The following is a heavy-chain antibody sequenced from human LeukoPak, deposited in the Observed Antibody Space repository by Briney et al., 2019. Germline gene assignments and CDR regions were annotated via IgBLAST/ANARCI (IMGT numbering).Heavy chain of an antibody. V-gene: IGHV3-33*01. CDR3: GRDYTSSWTPLFNY. CDR1: GFTFTNYG. Sequence: GGSLRLSCASSGFTFTNYGMHWVRQAPGRGLEWVAALWSDGIKTSYADSVRGRFTISRDNSRNTLFLQMDSLRAEDTAVYYCGRDYTSSWTPLFNYWGQGTLVTVSS. J-gene: IGHJ4*02. CDR2: LWSDGIKT. D-gene: IGHD6-13*01.